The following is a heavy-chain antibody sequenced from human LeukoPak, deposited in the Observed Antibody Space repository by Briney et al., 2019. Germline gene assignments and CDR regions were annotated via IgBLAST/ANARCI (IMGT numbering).Heavy chain of an antibody. V-gene: IGHV1-2*02. J-gene: IGHJ4*02. CDR1: GYTFTGYY. D-gene: IGHD4-17*01. Sequence: GASVKVSCKASGYTFTGYYMHWVRQAPGQGLEWMGWINPKSGGTNYAQKFQGRVTMTRDTSISTAYMELSRLRSEDTAVYYCARGTTVIQTLDYWGQGTLVTVSS. CDR2: INPKSGGT. CDR3: ARGTTVIQTLDY.